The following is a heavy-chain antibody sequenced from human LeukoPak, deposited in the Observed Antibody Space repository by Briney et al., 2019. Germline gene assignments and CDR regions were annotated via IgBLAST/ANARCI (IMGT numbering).Heavy chain of an antibody. J-gene: IGHJ6*04. CDR1: GGSISGFY. CDR3: ARDPSQHSYYALDV. CDR2: IHTNGNT. Sequence: PSETLSLTCTVSGGSISGFYWGWVRQPAGKGLEYIGRIHTNGNTNYNPSLQSRVTMSVDTSKNQFSLKLSSVTAADTAVYYCARDPSQHSYYALDVWGAGTTVTVSS. V-gene: IGHV4-4*07.